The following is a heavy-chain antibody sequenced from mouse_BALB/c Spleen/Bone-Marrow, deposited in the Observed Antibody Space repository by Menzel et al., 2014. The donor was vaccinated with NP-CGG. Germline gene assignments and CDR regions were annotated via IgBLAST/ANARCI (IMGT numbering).Heavy chain of an antibody. CDR3: ARGDWAWFVY. D-gene: IGHD4-1*01. J-gene: IGHJ3*01. CDR2: INPDSSTI. V-gene: IGHV4-1*02. CDR1: GFDFSRYW. Sequence: EVKVVESGGGLVQPGGSLKLSCAASGFDFSRYWMSWVRQAPGKGLEWIGEINPDSSTINYTPSLKDKFIISRDNAKNTLYLQMSKVRSEDTALYYCARGDWAWFVYWGQGTQVTVSA.